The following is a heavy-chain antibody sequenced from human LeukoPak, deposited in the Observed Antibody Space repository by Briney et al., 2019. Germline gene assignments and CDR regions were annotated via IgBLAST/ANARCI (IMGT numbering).Heavy chain of an antibody. J-gene: IGHJ2*01. CDR3: AKDHGAVASDWYFDL. D-gene: IGHD6-19*01. CDR1: GFTFSRYS. V-gene: IGHV3-30*18. Sequence: GGSLRLSCAASGFTFSRYSMNWVRQAPGKGLEWVAVISYDGSNKYYADSVKGRFTISRDNSKNTLYLQMNSLRAEDTAVYYYAKDHGAVASDWYFDLWGRGTLVTVSS. CDR2: ISYDGSNK.